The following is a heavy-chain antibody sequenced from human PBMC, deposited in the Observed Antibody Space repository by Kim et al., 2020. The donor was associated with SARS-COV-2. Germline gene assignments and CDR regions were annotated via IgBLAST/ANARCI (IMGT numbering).Heavy chain of an antibody. V-gene: IGHV3-49*02. Sequence: TEYAASVKGRFTISRDDSKSIAYLQMNSLKTEDTAVYYCTRALVPAAFDYWGQGTLVTVSS. CDR2: T. CDR3: TRALVPAAFDY. D-gene: IGHD2-2*01. J-gene: IGHJ4*02.